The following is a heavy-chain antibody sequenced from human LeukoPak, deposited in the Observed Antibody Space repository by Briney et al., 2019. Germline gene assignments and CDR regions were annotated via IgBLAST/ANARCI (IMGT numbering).Heavy chain of an antibody. CDR1: GGSISSYY. CDR2: IYYSGST. D-gene: IGHD4-17*01. V-gene: IGHV4-59*01. CDR3: ARAYGDYMWYYFDY. J-gene: IGHJ4*02. Sequence: SETLSLTCTVSGGSISSYYWSWIRQPPGKGLEWIGYIYYSGSTNYNPSLKSRVTISVDTSKNQFSLKPSSVTAADTAVYYCARAYGDYMWYYFDYWGQGTLVTVSS.